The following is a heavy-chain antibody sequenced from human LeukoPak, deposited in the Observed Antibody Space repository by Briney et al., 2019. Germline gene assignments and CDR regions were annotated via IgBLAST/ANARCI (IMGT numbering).Heavy chain of an antibody. J-gene: IGHJ3*02. V-gene: IGHV3-30*18. Sequence: PGGSLRLSCAASGFTFSSYAMSWVRQAPGKGLEWVAVISYDGSNKYYADSVKGRFTISRDNSKNTLYLQMNSLRAEDTAVYYCANRVVTENHAFDIWGQGTMVTVSS. CDR3: ANRVVTENHAFDI. CDR1: GFTFSSYA. D-gene: IGHD2-21*02. CDR2: ISYDGSNK.